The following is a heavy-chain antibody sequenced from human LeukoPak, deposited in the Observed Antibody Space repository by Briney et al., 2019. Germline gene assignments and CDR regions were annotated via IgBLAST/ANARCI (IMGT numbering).Heavy chain of an antibody. CDR2: IRSKAYGETA. D-gene: IGHD1-1*01. CDR3: TRDRGAYNLYDY. J-gene: IGHJ4*02. CDR1: GFTFSGYG. Sequence: GGSLRLSCAASGFTFSGYGMSWVRQAPGKGLEWVGFIRSKAYGETADYAASVKGRFTISRDDSKAIAYLQMNSLKTEDTAVYHCTRDRGAYNLYDYWGQGTLVTVSS. V-gene: IGHV3-49*04.